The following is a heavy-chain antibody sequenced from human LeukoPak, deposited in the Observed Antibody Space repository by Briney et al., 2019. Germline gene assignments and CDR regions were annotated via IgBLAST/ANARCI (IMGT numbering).Heavy chain of an antibody. D-gene: IGHD4-11*01. CDR2: ISGSGGST. J-gene: IGHJ5*02. V-gene: IGHV3-23*01. Sequence: GGSLRLSCAASGFTFSSYAMSWVRQAPGKGLEWVSAISGSGGSTYYADSVKGRFTISRDNSKNTLYLQMNSLRAEDTAVYYCAKLSGGGYSNHNWFDPWGQGTPVAVSS. CDR1: GFTFSSYA. CDR3: AKLSGGGYSNHNWFDP.